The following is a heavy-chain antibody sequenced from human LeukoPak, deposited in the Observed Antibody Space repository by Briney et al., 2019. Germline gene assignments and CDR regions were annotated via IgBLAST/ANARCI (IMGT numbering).Heavy chain of an antibody. D-gene: IGHD2-2*01. Sequence: WETLSLTCTASGCSISSYCWSWLRQPPGKGLEWVGYIYYSGSTNYNPSLKSRVTISVDTSKNQFCLKLSSVTAADTAVYYCARGLPAASADAFDIWGQGTMVTVSS. CDR3: ARGLPAASADAFDI. J-gene: IGHJ3*02. CDR1: GCSISSYC. CDR2: IYYSGST. V-gene: IGHV4-59*01.